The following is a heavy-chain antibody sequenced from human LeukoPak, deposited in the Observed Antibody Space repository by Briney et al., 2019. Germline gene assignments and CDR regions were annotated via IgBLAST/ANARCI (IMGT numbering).Heavy chain of an antibody. CDR2: INAGNGNT. Sequence: ASVKVSYKASGYTFTSYAMHWVRQAPGQRLEWMGWINAGNGNTKYSQKFQGRVTMTRDTSISTAYMELSRLRSDDTAVYYCARLSSGYYYDYWGQGTLVTVSS. V-gene: IGHV1-3*01. D-gene: IGHD3-22*01. CDR1: GYTFTSYA. CDR3: ARLSSGYYYDY. J-gene: IGHJ4*02.